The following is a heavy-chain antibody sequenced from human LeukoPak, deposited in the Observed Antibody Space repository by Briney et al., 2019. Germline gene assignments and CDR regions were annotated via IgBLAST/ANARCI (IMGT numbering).Heavy chain of an antibody. CDR2: ISGSGGST. Sequence: GGSLRLSCAASGVTLSSYAMSWARQAPGKGLEWVSAISGSGGSTYYADSVKGRFTISRDNSKNTLYLQMNSLRAEDTAVYYCAKVFPILTGYHIFDYWGQGTLVTVSS. D-gene: IGHD3-9*01. V-gene: IGHV3-23*01. CDR3: AKVFPILTGYHIFDY. J-gene: IGHJ4*02. CDR1: GVTLSSYA.